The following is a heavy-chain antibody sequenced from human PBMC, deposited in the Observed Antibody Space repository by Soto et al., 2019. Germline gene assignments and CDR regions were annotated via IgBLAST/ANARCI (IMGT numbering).Heavy chain of an antibody. J-gene: IGHJ4*02. CDR3: ARDLRAKRGGDYYYGYYLDY. V-gene: IGHV1-69*06. CDR1: GCTFNSYA. D-gene: IGHD3-22*01. CDR2: IIPIFGTA. Sequence: SVRASCKASGCTFNSYAISWVRQAPGQGLEWMGGIIPIFGTANYAQKFQGTVTITADKSTSTAYMELGRLRSEDTAVYYCARDLRAKRGGDYYYGYYLDYWGQGTLVTVSS.